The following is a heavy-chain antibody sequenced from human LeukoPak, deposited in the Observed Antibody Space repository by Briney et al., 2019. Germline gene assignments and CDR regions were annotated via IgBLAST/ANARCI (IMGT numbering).Heavy chain of an antibody. CDR2: INHSGST. Sequence: SETLSLTCAVYGGSFSGYYWSWIRQPPGKGLEWIGEINHSGSTNYNPSLKSRVTISVDTSKNQFSLKLSSVTAADTAVYYCARGRLLELLLPFRNAPSFDYWGQGTLVTVSS. V-gene: IGHV4-34*01. D-gene: IGHD2-15*01. CDR3: ARGRLLELLLPFRNAPSFDY. CDR1: GGSFSGYY. J-gene: IGHJ4*02.